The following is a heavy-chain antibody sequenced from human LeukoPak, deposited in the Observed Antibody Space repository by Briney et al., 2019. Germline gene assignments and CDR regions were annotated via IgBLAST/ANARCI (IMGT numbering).Heavy chain of an antibody. V-gene: IGHV3-11*04. CDR1: GFTFSDYY. D-gene: IGHD3-22*01. CDR3: ARDYYDSSGYYYFDY. CDR2: ISSSGSTI. Sequence: GGSLRLSCAASGFTFSDYYMSWIRQAPGKGLEWVSYISSSGSTIYYADSVKGRFTISRDNAKNSLYLQMDSLRAEDTAVYYCARDYYDSSGYYYFDYWGQGTLVTVSS. J-gene: IGHJ4*02.